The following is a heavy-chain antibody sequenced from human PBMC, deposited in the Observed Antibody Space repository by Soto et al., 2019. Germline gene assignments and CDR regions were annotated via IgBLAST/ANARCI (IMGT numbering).Heavy chain of an antibody. D-gene: IGHD6-19*01. J-gene: IGHJ4*02. CDR2: MSHIGSV. CDR1: GVSIGSNYY. Sequence: QVLLQESGPGLVQPSGTLSLSCVVSGVSIGSNYYWGWVRQPPGKGLEWLGDMSHIGSVNYNPSLKSRVTISMDESQNQFSLKLDSMTAADTAVYYCARSLGWYAVDYWGQGTLVIVSS. CDR3: ARSLGWYAVDY. V-gene: IGHV4-4*02.